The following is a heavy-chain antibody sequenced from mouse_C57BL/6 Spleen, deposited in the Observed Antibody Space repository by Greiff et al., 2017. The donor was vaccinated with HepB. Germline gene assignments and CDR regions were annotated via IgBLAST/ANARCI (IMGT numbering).Heavy chain of an antibody. CDR2: IDPSDSYT. V-gene: IGHV1-69*01. J-gene: IGHJ3*01. D-gene: IGHD4-1*02. CDR1: GYTFTSYW. CDR3: ASTGTGAWFAY. Sequence: QVQLQQPGAELVMPGASVKLSCKASGYTFTSYWMHWVKQRPGQGLEWIGEIDPSDSYTNYNQKFKGKSTLTVDKSSSTAYMQLSSLTSEDSAVYYCASTGTGAWFAYWGQGTLVTVSA.